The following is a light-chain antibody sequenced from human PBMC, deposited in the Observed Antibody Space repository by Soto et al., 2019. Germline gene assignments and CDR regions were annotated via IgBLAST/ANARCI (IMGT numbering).Light chain of an antibody. CDR3: QQRSNWIT. Sequence: DIVLTHSPFTLSLSPVEIYTLSCVASQTVSPSFLAWYQQIRGQPPRLLIYDASNRATGIPARFSGSASGTDFTLTISSLEPEDFAVYYCQQRSNWITFGQGTRLEIK. CDR1: QTVSPSF. CDR2: DAS. V-gene: IGKV3-11*01. J-gene: IGKJ5*01.